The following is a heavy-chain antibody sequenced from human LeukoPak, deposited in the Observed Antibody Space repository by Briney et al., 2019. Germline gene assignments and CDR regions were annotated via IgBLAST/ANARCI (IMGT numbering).Heavy chain of an antibody. D-gene: IGHD3-10*01. CDR2: ISSSGSTI. Sequence: GGSLRLSCAASGFTFSSYEMNWVRQAPGKELEWVSYISSSGSTIYYADSVKGRFTISRDNAKNSLYLQMNSLRAEDTAVYYCAREGALYGSGRRYGMDVWGKGTTVTVSS. CDR1: GFTFSSYE. CDR3: AREGALYGSGRRYGMDV. J-gene: IGHJ6*04. V-gene: IGHV3-48*03.